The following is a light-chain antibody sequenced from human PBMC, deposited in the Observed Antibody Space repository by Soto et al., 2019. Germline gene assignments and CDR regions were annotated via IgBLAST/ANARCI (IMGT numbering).Light chain of an antibody. J-gene: IGKJ5*01. CDR1: QSISSY. V-gene: IGKV1-39*01. CDR2: AAS. Sequence: DIQMTQSPSSLSASVGDRVTITCRASQSISSYLNWYQQKPGKAPKLLIYAASSLQSGVPSRFSGSVSGTEFTLTISSLQSEDFAVYYCQQYNEWPPFTFGQGTRLEI. CDR3: QQYNEWPPFT.